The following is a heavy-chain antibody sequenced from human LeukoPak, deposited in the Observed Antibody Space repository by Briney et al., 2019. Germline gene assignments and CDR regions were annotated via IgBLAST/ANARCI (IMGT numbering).Heavy chain of an antibody. Sequence: GGSLRLSCAASGFTFSTYAMSWVRQAPGKGLEWVSTISGSGANTYYADSVRGRFTISRDNSKNTLRLQMNSLRDEDTAVYYCAKRVQGNTGPFHCWGQGTLASVSS. J-gene: IGHJ4*02. CDR1: GFTFSTYA. V-gene: IGHV3-23*01. D-gene: IGHD4-23*01. CDR2: ISGSGANT. CDR3: AKRVQGNTGPFHC.